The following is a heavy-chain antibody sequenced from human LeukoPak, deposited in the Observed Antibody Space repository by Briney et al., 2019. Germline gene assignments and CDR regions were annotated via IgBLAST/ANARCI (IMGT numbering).Heavy chain of an antibody. CDR1: GFTISNYY. J-gene: IGHJ4*02. V-gene: IGHV3-23*01. CDR3: ARGGWFGELLFDY. D-gene: IGHD3-10*01. CDR2: IGASGGST. Sequence: QPGGSLRRSCAASGFTISNYYMSWVRQAPGKGLEWVSGIGASGGSTYYADSVKGRFTISRDNSKNTLYLQMNSLRTEDTAVYYCARGGWFGELLFDYWGQGTLVTVSS.